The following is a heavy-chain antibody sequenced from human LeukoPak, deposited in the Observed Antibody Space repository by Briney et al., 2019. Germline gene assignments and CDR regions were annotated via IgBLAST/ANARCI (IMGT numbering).Heavy chain of an antibody. D-gene: IGHD1-26*01. J-gene: IGHJ4*02. CDR1: GYSISSGYY. Sequence: SETLSLTCTVSGYSISSGYYWGWIRQPPGKGLEWIGSIYHSGSTYYNPSLKSRVIISVDTSKNQFSLKLSSVTAADTAVYYCASLSSGSYWYCWGQGTLVTVSS. CDR2: IYHSGST. V-gene: IGHV4-38-2*02. CDR3: ASLSSGSYWYC.